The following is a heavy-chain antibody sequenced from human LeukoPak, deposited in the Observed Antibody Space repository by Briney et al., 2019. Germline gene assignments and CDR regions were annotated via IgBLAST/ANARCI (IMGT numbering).Heavy chain of an antibody. V-gene: IGHV3-48*03. CDR2: INSDWKTI. CDR3: ARDVRPFAAIPSHDY. J-gene: IGHJ4*02. D-gene: IGHD2-2*02. CDR1: GFTFSSYE. Sequence: GGSLRLSCVASGFTFSSYEMNWARQAPGKGLEWVSYINSDWKTIFYADSVKGRFTISRDNAKNSLYLQMNSLRAEDTAGYYCARDVRPFAAIPSHDYWGQGTPVTVSS.